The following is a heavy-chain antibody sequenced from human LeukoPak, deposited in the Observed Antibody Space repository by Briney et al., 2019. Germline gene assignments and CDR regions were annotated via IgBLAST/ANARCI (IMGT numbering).Heavy chain of an antibody. CDR1: GFTFSSYA. CDR3: ARDSQNSSGWWERGTFDY. Sequence: PGGSLRLSCAASGFTFSSYAMSWVRQAPGKGLEWVSVIYSGGSTYYADSVKGRFTISRDNSKNTLYLQMNSLRAEDTAVYYCARDSQNSSGWWERGTFDYWGQGTLVTVSS. J-gene: IGHJ4*02. D-gene: IGHD6-19*01. CDR2: IYSGGST. V-gene: IGHV3-53*01.